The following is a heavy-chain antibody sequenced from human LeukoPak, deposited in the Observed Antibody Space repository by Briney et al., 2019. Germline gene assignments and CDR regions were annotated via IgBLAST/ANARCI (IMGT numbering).Heavy chain of an antibody. V-gene: IGHV3-21*04. CDR3: ARDSVWGFGGASDY. D-gene: IGHD3-16*01. CDR1: GFSFSSYN. J-gene: IGHJ4*02. Sequence: GGSLRLSCAASGFSFSSYNMNWVRQTPGKGLEWVSSITGSSTYTFYADSVKGRFTISRDNAKNSLYLQMNSLRAEDTAVYYCARDSVWGFGGASDYWGQGTLVTVSS. CDR2: ITGSSTYT.